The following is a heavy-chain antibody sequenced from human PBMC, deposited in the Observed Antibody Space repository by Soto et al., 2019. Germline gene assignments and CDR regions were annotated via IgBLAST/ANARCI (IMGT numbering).Heavy chain of an antibody. CDR3: ARGLLRYFDWLSDAFDI. V-gene: IGHV1-2*02. D-gene: IGHD3-9*01. CDR1: GYTFTGYY. J-gene: IGHJ3*02. Sequence: ASVKVPCKASGYTFTGYYMHWVRQAPGQGLEWMGWINPNSGGTNYAQKFQGRVTMTRDTSISTAYMELSRLRSDDTAVYYCARGLLRYFDWLSDAFDIWGQGTTVNV. CDR2: INPNSGGT.